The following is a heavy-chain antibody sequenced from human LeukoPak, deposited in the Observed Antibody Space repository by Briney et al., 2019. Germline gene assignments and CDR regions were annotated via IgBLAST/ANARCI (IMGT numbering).Heavy chain of an antibody. D-gene: IGHD1-26*01. CDR3: ARGHSGSYYDAFDI. CDR2: IWYDGSNK. CDR1: GFTFSSYG. Sequence: GGSLRLSCAASGFTFSSYGMHWVRQAPGKGLEWVAVIWYDGSNKDYADSVKGRFTISRDNSKNTLYLQMNTLRAEDTAVYYCARGHSGSYYDAFDIWGQGTMVTVSS. J-gene: IGHJ3*02. V-gene: IGHV3-33*01.